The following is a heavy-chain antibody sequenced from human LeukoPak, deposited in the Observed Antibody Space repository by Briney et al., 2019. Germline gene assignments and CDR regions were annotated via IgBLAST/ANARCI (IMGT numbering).Heavy chain of an antibody. CDR2: ISGSGGST. J-gene: IGHJ4*02. D-gene: IGHD5/OR15-5a*01. V-gene: IGHV3-23*01. Sequence: GGSLRLSCAASGFTFSSYAMSWVRQAPGKGLEWVSAISGSGGSTYYADSVKGRFTISRDNSKNTLYLQMNSLRAEDTAVYYCARDLYSVYDVSYWGQGTLVTVSS. CDR1: GFTFSSYA. CDR3: ARDLYSVYDVSY.